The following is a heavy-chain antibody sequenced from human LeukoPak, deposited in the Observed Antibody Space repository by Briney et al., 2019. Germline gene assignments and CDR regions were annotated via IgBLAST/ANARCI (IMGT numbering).Heavy chain of an antibody. Sequence: GGSLRLSCAASGFTFSSYSMNWVRQAPGKGLEWVSSIRSSSSYIYYADSVKGRFTISRDNAKNSLYLQMNSLRAEDTAVYYCARGTGIAAAGTYWFDPWGQGTLVTVSS. CDR3: ARGTGIAAAGTYWFDP. CDR2: IRSSSSYI. CDR1: GFTFSSYS. V-gene: IGHV3-21*01. D-gene: IGHD6-13*01. J-gene: IGHJ5*02.